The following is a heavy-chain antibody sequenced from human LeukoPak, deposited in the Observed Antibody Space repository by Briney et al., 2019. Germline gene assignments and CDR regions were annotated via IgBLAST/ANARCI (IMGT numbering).Heavy chain of an antibody. CDR3: ARDRRGFGSGSYPCFGY. Sequence: ASVKVSCKASGYTFTSYGISWVRQAPGQGLEWMGWISAYNGNTNYAQKLQGRVTMTTDTSTSTAYMELRSLRSDDTAVYYCARDRRGFGSGSYPCFGYWGQGTLVTVSS. J-gene: IGHJ4*02. CDR1: GYTFTSYG. V-gene: IGHV1-18*01. CDR2: ISAYNGNT. D-gene: IGHD3-10*01.